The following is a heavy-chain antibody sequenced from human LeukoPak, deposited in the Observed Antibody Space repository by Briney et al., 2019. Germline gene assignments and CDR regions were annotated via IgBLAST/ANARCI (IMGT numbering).Heavy chain of an antibody. Sequence: PGGSLRLSCAASGFPFSNYWMHWVRQVPGKGLVWVSRINSDGSATTYADSVKGRFTISRDNAKNILYLLMNNLRAEDTGLYYCAKDYYSSTTAGYFDYWGQGTLVTVSS. CDR1: GFPFSNYW. CDR2: INSDGSAT. CDR3: AKDYYSSTTAGYFDY. J-gene: IGHJ4*02. V-gene: IGHV3-74*01. D-gene: IGHD6-13*01.